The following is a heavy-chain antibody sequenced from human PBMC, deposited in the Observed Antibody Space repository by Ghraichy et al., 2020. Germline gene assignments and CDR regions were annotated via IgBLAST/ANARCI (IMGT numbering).Heavy chain of an antibody. D-gene: IGHD3-3*01. V-gene: IGHV4-59*01. J-gene: IGHJ5*02. CDR2: IYYSGST. CDR3: ARAHDDFWSGYPSNWFDP. Sequence: SETLSLTCTVSGGSISSYYWSWIRQPPGKGLEWIGYIYYSGSTNYNPSLKSRVTISVDTSKNQFSLKLSSVTAADTAVYYCARAHDDFWSGYPSNWFDPWGQGTLVTVSS. CDR1: GGSISSYY.